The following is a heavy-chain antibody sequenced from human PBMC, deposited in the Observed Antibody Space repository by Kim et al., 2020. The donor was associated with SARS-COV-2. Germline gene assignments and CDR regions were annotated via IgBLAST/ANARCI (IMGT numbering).Heavy chain of an antibody. CDR2: IIPLFGTA. J-gene: IGHJ3*02. Sequence: SVKVSCKASGDTFSNYAISWVRQAPGQGLEWMGGIIPLFGTANYPQKFQGRVTVTADASTRTTYMELSSLRSEDTAVYYCARDGISGSVSPIDAFDILG. CDR3: ARDGISGSVSPIDAFDI. D-gene: IGHD1-20*01. V-gene: IGHV1-69*13. CDR1: GDTFSNYA.